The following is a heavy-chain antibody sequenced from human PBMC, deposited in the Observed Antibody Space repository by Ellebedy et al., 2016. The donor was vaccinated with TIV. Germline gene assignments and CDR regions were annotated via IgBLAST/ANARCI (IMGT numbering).Heavy chain of an antibody. D-gene: IGHD3-10*01. CDR2: ISTKADTYAT. CDR3: ARGRGYYDSKSYYKGHDY. CDR1: GFSLSGST. V-gene: IGHV3-73*01. Sequence: GESLKISCAVSGFSLSGSTVNWVRRTSGRGLEWVGRISTKADTYATAYAVSVKGSFIISSDDSQNTAYLQMNSLRVEDTAVYYCARGRGYYDSKSYYKGHDYWGQGTLVTVSS. J-gene: IGHJ4*02.